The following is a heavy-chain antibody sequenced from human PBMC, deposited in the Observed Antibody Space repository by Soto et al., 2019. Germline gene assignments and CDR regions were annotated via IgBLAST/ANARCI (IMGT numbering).Heavy chain of an antibody. CDR3: AKEFSSTWYPLDY. Sequence: EVMRLSCAASGFPFTDYSMTWVRQAPGKGLEWVSAISGSGGSTYYADSVKGRFAISSDSSKNTLYLQMNSLRAEDTAVYYCAKEFSSTWYPLDYWGQGTLVTVSS. V-gene: IGHV3-23*01. D-gene: IGHD6-13*01. J-gene: IGHJ4*02. CDR2: ISGSGGST. CDR1: GFPFTDYS.